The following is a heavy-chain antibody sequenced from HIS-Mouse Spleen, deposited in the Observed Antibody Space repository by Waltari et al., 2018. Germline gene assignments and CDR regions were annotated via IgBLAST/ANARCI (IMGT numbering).Heavy chain of an antibody. CDR1: GFTFSSYA. Sequence: QVQLVESGGGVVQPGRSLRLSCAASGFTFSSYAMHWVRQAPGKGLEWVEVISYDGSNKYYADSVKGRFTISRDNSKNTLYLQMNSLRAEDTAVYYCARDVGATKAIDYWGQGTLVTVSS. V-gene: IGHV3-30*04. J-gene: IGHJ4*02. CDR3: ARDVGATKAIDY. CDR2: ISYDGSNK. D-gene: IGHD1-26*01.